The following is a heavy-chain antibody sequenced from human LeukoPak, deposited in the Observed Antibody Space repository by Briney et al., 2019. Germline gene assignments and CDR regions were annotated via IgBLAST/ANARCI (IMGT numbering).Heavy chain of an antibody. J-gene: IGHJ4*02. D-gene: IGHD3-10*01. CDR1: GFTFSSYW. CDR3: ASQLWFGEFPY. CDR2: IKQDGSEK. V-gene: IGHV3-7*01. Sequence: GGSLRPSCAASGFTFSSYWMSWVRQAPGKGLEWVANIKQDGSEKYYVDSVKGRFTISRDNAKNSLYLQMNSLRAEDTAVYYCASQLWFGEFPYWGQGTLVTVSS.